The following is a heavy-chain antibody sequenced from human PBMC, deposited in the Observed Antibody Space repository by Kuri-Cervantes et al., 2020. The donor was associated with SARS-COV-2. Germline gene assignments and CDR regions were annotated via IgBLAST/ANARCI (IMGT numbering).Heavy chain of an antibody. CDR1: GGTFSSYA. J-gene: IGHJ4*02. Sequence: SVKVSCKASGGTFSSYAISWVRQAPGQGLEWMGGIIPIFGTANYAQKFQGRVTITADKSTSKAYMELSSLRSEDTAVYYCARCEYSGYDLDTYFDYWGQGTLVTVSS. V-gene: IGHV1-69*06. CDR3: ARCEYSGYDLDTYFDY. D-gene: IGHD5-12*01. CDR2: IIPIFGTA.